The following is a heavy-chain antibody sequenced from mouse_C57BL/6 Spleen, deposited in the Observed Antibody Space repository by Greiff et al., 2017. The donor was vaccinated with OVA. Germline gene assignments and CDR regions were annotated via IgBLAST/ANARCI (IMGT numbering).Heavy chain of an antibody. CDR1: GFTFSSYA. CDR2: ISDGGSYT. CDR3: ARSPYYYGSSYIFDY. Sequence: EVKLEESGGGLVKPGGSLKLSCAASGFTFSSYAMSWVRQTPEKRLEWVATISDGGSYTYYPDNVKGRFTISRDNAKNNLYLQMSHLKSEDTAMYYCARSPYYYGSSYIFDYWGQGTTLTVSS. J-gene: IGHJ2*01. D-gene: IGHD1-1*01. V-gene: IGHV5-4*03.